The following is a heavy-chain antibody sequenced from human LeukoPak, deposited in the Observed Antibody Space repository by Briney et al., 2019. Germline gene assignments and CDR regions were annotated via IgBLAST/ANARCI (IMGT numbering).Heavy chain of an antibody. D-gene: IGHD3-9*01. J-gene: IGHJ4*02. V-gene: IGHV1-24*01. CDR1: GYTLTELS. CDR2: FDPEDGET. Sequence: ASVKVSCKVSGYTLTELSMHWVRQAPGKGLEWMGGFDPEDGETIYAQKFQGRVTMTEDTSTDTAYMELSSLRSEDTAVYYCATGGILRYFDWLPLDYWGQGTLVTVSS. CDR3: ATGGILRYFDWLPLDY.